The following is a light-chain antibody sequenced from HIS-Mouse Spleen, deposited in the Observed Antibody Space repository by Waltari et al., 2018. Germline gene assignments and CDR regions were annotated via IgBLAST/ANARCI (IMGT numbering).Light chain of an antibody. Sequence: SYELTQPSSVSVSPGQTARITCSGDVLAKKYARWFQQKPGQAPVLVIYKDREWPSGIPERFSGSSSGTTVTLTISGAQVEDEADYYCYSAADNNVVFGGGTKLTVL. CDR1: VLAKKY. CDR2: KDR. CDR3: YSAADNNVV. V-gene: IGLV3-27*01. J-gene: IGLJ2*01.